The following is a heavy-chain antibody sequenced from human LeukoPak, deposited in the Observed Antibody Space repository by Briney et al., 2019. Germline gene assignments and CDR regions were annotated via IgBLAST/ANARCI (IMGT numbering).Heavy chain of an antibody. V-gene: IGHV4-39*01. J-gene: IGHJ4*02. CDR1: GGSISSSSYY. Sequence: PSETLSLTCTVSGGSISSSSYYWGWIRQPPGKGLEWIGSIYYSGSTYYNPSLKSRVTISVDTSKNQFSLKLSSVTAADTAVYYCARHALPYYYDTYFDYWGQGPLVTVSS. CDR2: IYYSGST. CDR3: ARHALPYYYDTYFDY. D-gene: IGHD3-22*01.